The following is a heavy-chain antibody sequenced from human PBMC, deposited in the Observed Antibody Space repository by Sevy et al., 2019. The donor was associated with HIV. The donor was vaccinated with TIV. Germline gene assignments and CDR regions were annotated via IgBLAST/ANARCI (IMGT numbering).Heavy chain of an antibody. J-gene: IGHJ5*02. Sequence: GGSLRLSCAASGFTFSAYWMHWVRQAPGKGLEWVANINQGGSEKYYVDSVKGRFTISRDNAKNSLFLQMNSLRAEDTAVYYCARALAAAASSWCQGALVTVSS. CDR1: GFTFSAYW. V-gene: IGHV3-7*01. CDR3: ARALAAAASS. D-gene: IGHD6-13*01. CDR2: INQGGSEK.